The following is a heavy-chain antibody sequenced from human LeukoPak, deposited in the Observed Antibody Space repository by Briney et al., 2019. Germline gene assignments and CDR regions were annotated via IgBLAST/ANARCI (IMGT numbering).Heavy chain of an antibody. J-gene: IGHJ3*02. CDR3: ARDDYSSSWNLAFDI. Sequence: GGSLRLSCAASGFTVRNNYMNWVRQAPGKGLEWVSGIYSDGSTYYADSVKGRFTISRDNAKNSLYLQMNSLRDEDTAVYYCARDDYSSSWNLAFDIWGQGTMVTVSS. CDR1: GFTVRNNY. V-gene: IGHV3-53*01. CDR2: IYSDGST. D-gene: IGHD6-13*01.